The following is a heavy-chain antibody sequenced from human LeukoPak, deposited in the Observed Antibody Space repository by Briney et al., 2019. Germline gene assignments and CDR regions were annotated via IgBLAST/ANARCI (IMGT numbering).Heavy chain of an antibody. J-gene: IGHJ4*02. D-gene: IGHD6-19*01. V-gene: IGHV3-15*01. CDR3: TTDRGIAVRPLFDY. CDR2: IKRKTEGATT. Sequence: PGGSLRLSCAASGFAFKNAWMSWVRQAPGKGLEWLGLIKRKTEGATTDYSAPVKGRFTISRDDSKNMLYLQMNSLQTEDTAVYYCTTDRGIAVRPLFDYWGQGTLVTVSS. CDR1: GFAFKNAW.